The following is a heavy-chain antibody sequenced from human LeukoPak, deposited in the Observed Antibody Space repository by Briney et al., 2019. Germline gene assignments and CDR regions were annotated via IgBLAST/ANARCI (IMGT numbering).Heavy chain of an antibody. Sequence: SETLSLTCAVYGGSFSGYYWSWIRQPPGKGLEWIGEINHSGSTNYNPSLKSRVTISVDTSKNQFSLKLSSVTAADTAVYYCARDSLLDYGDYVGGMDVWGQGTTVTVSS. D-gene: IGHD4-17*01. V-gene: IGHV4-34*01. J-gene: IGHJ6*02. CDR3: ARDSLLDYGDYVGGMDV. CDR2: INHSGST. CDR1: GGSFSGYY.